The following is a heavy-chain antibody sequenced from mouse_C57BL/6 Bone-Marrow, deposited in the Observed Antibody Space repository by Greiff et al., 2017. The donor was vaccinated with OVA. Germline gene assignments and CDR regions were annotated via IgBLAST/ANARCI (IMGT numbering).Heavy chain of an antibody. D-gene: IGHD2-3*01. CDR1: GYTFTGYW. J-gene: IGHJ1*03. CDR2: ILPGSGST. CDR3: ARRGGFYDGYYVCYWYFDV. V-gene: IGHV1-9*01. Sequence: QVHVKQSGAELMKPGASVKLSCKATGYTFTGYWIEWVKQRPGHGLEWIGEILPGSGSTNYNEKFKGKATFTADTSSNTAYMQLSSLTTEDSAIYYCARRGGFYDGYYVCYWYFDVWGTGTTVTVSS.